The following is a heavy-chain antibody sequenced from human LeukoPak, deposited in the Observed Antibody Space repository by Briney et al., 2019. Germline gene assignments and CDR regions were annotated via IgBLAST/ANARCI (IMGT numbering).Heavy chain of an antibody. D-gene: IGHD3-10*01. V-gene: IGHV1-18*01. J-gene: IGHJ5*02. CDR1: GYTFTTYG. CDR3: ARVGLLWFGKLFSPAEFDP. Sequence: ASVKVSCKTSGYTFTTYGITWVRRAPGQGLEWVGWISPSNGNTKYAQQFQGRVTMTTDTSTTTAYMDLRSLRSDDTAVYFCARVGLLWFGKLFSPAEFDPWGQGTLVTVSS. CDR2: ISPSNGNT.